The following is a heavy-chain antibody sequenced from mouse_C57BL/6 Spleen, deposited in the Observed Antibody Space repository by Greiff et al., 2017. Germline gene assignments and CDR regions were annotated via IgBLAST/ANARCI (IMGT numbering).Heavy chain of an antibody. V-gene: IGHV5-4*01. J-gene: IGHJ1*03. Sequence: EVKVVESGGGLVKPGGSLKLSCAASGFTFSSYAMSWVRQTPEKRLEWVATISDGGSYTYYPDNVKGRFTISRDNAKNNLYLQMSHLKSKDTAMYYCAREGGMDWYFDVWGTETTVTVSS. D-gene: IGHD1-1*02. CDR1: GFTFSSYA. CDR3: AREGGMDWYFDV. CDR2: ISDGGSYT.